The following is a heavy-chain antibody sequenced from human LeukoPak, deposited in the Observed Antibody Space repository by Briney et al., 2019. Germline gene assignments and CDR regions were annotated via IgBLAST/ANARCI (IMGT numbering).Heavy chain of an antibody. D-gene: IGHD3-22*01. CDR1: GYTLTELS. V-gene: IGHV1-24*01. CDR3: ATSYDSSGYYYPHFDY. Sequence: ASVKVSCKVSGYTLTELSMHWVRQAPGKGLEWMGGFDPEDGETTYAQKFQGRVTMTEDTSTDTAYMELSSLRSEDTAVYYCATSYDSSGYYYPHFDYWGQGTLVTVSS. CDR2: FDPEDGET. J-gene: IGHJ4*02.